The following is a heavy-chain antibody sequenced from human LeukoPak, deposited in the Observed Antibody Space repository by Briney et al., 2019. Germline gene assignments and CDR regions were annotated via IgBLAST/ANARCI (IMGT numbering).Heavy chain of an antibody. D-gene: IGHD6-19*01. J-gene: IGHJ4*02. V-gene: IGHV3-48*02. CDR2: ISSSSSSI. CDR1: GFTFSSYW. Sequence: GGSLRLSCAASGFTFSSYWMSWVRQAPGKGLEWVSYISSSSSSIYYADSVKGRFTISRDNARNSLYLQMNSLRDEDTAVYYCARNPHSSGWYSLDYWGQGTLVTVSS. CDR3: ARNPHSSGWYSLDY.